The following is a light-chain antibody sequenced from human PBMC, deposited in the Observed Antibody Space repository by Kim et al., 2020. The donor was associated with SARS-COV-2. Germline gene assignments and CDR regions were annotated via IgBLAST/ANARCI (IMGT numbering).Light chain of an antibody. Sequence: VSPGQKASINCSGDKLWDKYACWYQEKPGQSPVLVIYQDSKRTSGLPERFSGSNSENTATLTISGTQAMDEADYYCQAWDSSTWVFGGGNQRTVL. V-gene: IGLV3-1*01. CDR3: QAWDSSTWV. CDR2: QDS. CDR1: KLWDKY. J-gene: IGLJ3*02.